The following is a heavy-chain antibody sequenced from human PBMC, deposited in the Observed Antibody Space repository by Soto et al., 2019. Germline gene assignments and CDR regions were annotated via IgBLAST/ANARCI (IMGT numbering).Heavy chain of an antibody. J-gene: IGHJ3*02. Sequence: PGGSLRLSCAASGFTFSSYSMNWVRQAPGKGLEWVSYISSSSSTIYYADSVKGRFTISRDNAKNSLYLQMNSLRAEDTAVYYCARVYDFWSGDPSDAFDIPGQGTMVTVSS. D-gene: IGHD3-3*01. CDR1: GFTFSSYS. CDR2: ISSSSSTI. V-gene: IGHV3-48*01. CDR3: ARVYDFWSGDPSDAFDI.